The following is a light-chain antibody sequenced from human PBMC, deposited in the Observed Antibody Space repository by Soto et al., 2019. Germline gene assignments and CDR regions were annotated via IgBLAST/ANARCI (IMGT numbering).Light chain of an antibody. CDR1: QSISYW. CDR2: GAS. Sequence: DIQMTQSPSTLSASVGDRVTITCRASQSISYWLAWYQQRPRKAPKLLIFGASRLETGVPSRFSGSGSGTEFTLTITSLQPDDFATYYCHQYATSPPTVGQGTKLEIK. J-gene: IGKJ2*01. V-gene: IGKV1-5*01. CDR3: HQYATSPPT.